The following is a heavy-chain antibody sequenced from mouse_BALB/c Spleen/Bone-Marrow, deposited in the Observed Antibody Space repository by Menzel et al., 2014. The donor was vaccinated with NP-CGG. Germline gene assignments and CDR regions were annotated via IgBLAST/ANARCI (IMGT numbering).Heavy chain of an antibody. Sequence: QVQLQQSAAELARPGASVKMSCKASGYIFNTFTMHWVKQRPGQGLEWIGYINPSSGYTEYNQKFRDKTTLTADKSSSTAYMQLSSLTSEDSAVYYCAKINYGYYAMDYWGQGTSVTVSS. V-gene: IGHV1-4*02. J-gene: IGHJ4*01. CDR2: INPSSGYT. CDR1: GYIFNTFT. CDR3: AKINYGYYAMDY. D-gene: IGHD1-1*01.